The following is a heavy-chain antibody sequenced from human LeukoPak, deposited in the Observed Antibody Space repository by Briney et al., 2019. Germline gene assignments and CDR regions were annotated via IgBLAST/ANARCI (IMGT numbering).Heavy chain of an antibody. CDR2: IYTSGST. CDR1: GGSISSGSYY. J-gene: IGHJ4*02. Sequence: SQTLSLTCTVSGGSISSGSYYWSWLRQPAGTGLEWIGRIYTSGSTNYNPSLKSRVTISVDTSKNQFSLKLSSVTAADTAVYYCARGGWNYDILTGYKYYFDYWGQGTLVTVSS. V-gene: IGHV4-61*02. D-gene: IGHD3-9*01. CDR3: ARGGWNYDILTGYKYYFDY.